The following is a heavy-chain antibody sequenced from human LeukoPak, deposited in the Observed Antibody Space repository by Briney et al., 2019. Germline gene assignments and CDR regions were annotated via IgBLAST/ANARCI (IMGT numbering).Heavy chain of an antibody. Sequence: GGSLRLSCAASGFTFSSYAMSWVRQAPGKGLEWVSAISGSGGSTYYADSVKGRFTISRDNSKNTLYLQMNSLRAEDTAVYYCAKGLLRGYCSSTSCSYYFDYWGQGTLVTVSS. CDR3: AKGLLRGYCSSTSCSYYFDY. CDR2: ISGSGGST. V-gene: IGHV3-23*01. J-gene: IGHJ4*02. CDR1: GFTFSSYA. D-gene: IGHD2-2*01.